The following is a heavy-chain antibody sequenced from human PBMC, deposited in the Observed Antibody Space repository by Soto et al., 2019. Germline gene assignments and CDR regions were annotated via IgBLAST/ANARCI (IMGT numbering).Heavy chain of an antibody. Sequence: SETLSLRGTVSGGSISSCGYYWSWNRQHPGKVQEWSGYISYSGSTYYNLYLRSRVTISAATSKNQFSLKLSSVTAADTAVYYCARCRYGDYEGATFYYYGMDVWGQGTTVTVSS. CDR1: GGSISSCGYY. CDR3: ARCRYGDYEGATFYYYGMDV. CDR2: ISYSGST. V-gene: IGHV4-31*03. J-gene: IGHJ6*02. D-gene: IGHD4-17*01.